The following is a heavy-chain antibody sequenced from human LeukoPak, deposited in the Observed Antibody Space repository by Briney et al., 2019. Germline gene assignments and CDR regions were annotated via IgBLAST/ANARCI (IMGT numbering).Heavy chain of an antibody. D-gene: IGHD3-3*01. V-gene: IGHV3-30*02. Sequence: GGSLRLSCTASGFIFSGYDMHWVRQAPGKGLEWVAFIRYDASNKYYADSVKGRFTISRDNSENTLYLQMNSLRAEDTAVYYCARDRPRSITIFGVVSLDAFDIWGQGTMVTVSS. CDR3: ARDRPRSITIFGVVSLDAFDI. CDR1: GFIFSGYD. J-gene: IGHJ3*02. CDR2: IRYDASNK.